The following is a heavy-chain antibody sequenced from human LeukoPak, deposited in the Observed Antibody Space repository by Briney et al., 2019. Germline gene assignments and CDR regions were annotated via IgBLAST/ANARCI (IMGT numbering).Heavy chain of an antibody. CDR1: GFTFSSYW. CDR3: ARDSADSSGWYSNFDY. V-gene: IGHV3-7*01. CDR2: IKQDGSEK. D-gene: IGHD6-19*01. J-gene: IGHJ4*02. Sequence: GGSLRLSCAASGFTFSSYWMSWVRQAPGKGLEWVANIKQDGSEKCYVDSVKGRFTISRDNAKNSLYLQMNSLRAEDTAVYYCARDSADSSGWYSNFDYWGQGTLVTVSS.